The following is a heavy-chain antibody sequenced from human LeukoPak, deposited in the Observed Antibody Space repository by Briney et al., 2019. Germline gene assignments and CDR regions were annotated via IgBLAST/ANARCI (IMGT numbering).Heavy chain of an antibody. CDR3: ARGTISSWWDYYYYMDV. V-gene: IGHV4-34*01. Sequence: SETLSLTCAVYGGSFSGYYWSWIRQPPGKGLEWNGEINHSGSTNYNPSLKSRVTISVDTSKNQFSLQLNSVTPEDTAVYYCARGTISSWWDYYYYMDVRGKGTTVTVSS. J-gene: IGHJ6*03. CDR1: GGSFSGYY. CDR2: INHSGST. D-gene: IGHD6-13*01.